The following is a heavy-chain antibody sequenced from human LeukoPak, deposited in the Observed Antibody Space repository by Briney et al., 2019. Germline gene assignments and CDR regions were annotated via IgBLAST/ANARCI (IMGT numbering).Heavy chain of an antibody. V-gene: IGHV3-23*01. Sequence: GGSLRRSCAASGFTFGNYAMSWVRQAPGKGLQWVSTISGGSGSTYYADSVKGRFTISRDNSKNTLYLQMNGLRAEDTAVWFCARVSGYSASGTYYNDYWGQGTLVAVSS. D-gene: IGHD3-10*01. CDR1: GFTFGNYA. J-gene: IGHJ4*02. CDR2: ISGGSGST. CDR3: ARVSGYSASGTYYNDY.